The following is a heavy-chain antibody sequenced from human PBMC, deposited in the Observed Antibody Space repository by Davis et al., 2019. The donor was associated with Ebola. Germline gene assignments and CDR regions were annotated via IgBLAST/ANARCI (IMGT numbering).Heavy chain of an antibody. J-gene: IGHJ4*02. CDR1: GFTFSSYW. Sequence: GESLKISCAASGFTFSSYWMSWVRQAPGKGLEWVANIKQDGSEKYYVDSVKGRFTISRDNAKNSLYLQMNSLRAEDTAVYYCARVRYFDWLFVDYWGQGTLVTVSS. D-gene: IGHD3-9*01. CDR3: ARVRYFDWLFVDY. CDR2: IKQDGSEK. V-gene: IGHV3-7*03.